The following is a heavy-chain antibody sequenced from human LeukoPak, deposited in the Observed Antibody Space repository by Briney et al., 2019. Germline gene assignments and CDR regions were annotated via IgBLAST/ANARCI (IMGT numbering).Heavy chain of an antibody. CDR3: AKSGGNSWYYCYYMDV. V-gene: IGHV3-9*03. J-gene: IGHJ6*03. Sequence: GGSLRLSCAACGFTFDDYAMHWVRQAPGKGLEWVSGISWNSGSIGYADSVKGRFTISRDNAKNSLYLQMNSLRAEDMALYYCAKSGGNSWYYCYYMDVWGKGTTVTVSS. CDR2: ISWNSGSI. D-gene: IGHD4-23*01. CDR1: GFTFDDYA.